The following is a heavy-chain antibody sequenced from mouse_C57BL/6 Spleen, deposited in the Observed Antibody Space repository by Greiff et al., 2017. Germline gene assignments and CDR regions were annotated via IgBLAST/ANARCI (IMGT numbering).Heavy chain of an antibody. CDR3: ARRDGNYEGFAY. D-gene: IGHD2-1*01. Sequence: VQLQQPGAELVKPGASVKLSCKASGYTFTSYWMQWVKQRPGQGLEWIGEIDPSDSYTNYNQKFNGKATLTVDTSSSTAYMQLSSLTSEDSAVYYCARRDGNYEGFAYWGQGTLVTVSA. J-gene: IGHJ3*01. V-gene: IGHV1-50*01. CDR2: IDPSDSYT. CDR1: GYTFTSYW.